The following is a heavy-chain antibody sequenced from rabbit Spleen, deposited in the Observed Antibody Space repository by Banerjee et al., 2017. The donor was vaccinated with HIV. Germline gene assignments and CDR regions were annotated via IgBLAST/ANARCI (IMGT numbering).Heavy chain of an antibody. Sequence: QEQLMESGGGLVQPGGSLKLSCKASGFDVSSYGVSWVRQAPGKGLEWIGYIEPIFGNTYYANWVNGRFSISRENAQNTVFLQMTSLTAADTATYFCAGGRRDTGGDWGLWGQGTLVTVS. D-gene: IGHD2-1*01. V-gene: IGHV1S47*01. CDR2: IEPIFGNT. CDR1: GFDVSSYG. CDR3: AGGRRDTGGDWGL. J-gene: IGHJ4*01.